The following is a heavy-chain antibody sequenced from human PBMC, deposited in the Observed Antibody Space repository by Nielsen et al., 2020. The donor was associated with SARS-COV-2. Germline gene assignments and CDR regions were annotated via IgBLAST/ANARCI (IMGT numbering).Heavy chain of an antibody. Sequence: GESLKISCAASGFTFSSYWMHWVRQAPGKGLVWVSRINSDGSSTSYADSVKGRFTISRDNAKNALYLQMNSLRAEDTAVYYCAAGPDYYDSKDYGMDVWGQGTTVTVSS. CDR1: GFTFSSYW. J-gene: IGHJ6*02. CDR2: INSDGSST. CDR3: AAGPDYYDSKDYGMDV. V-gene: IGHV3-74*01. D-gene: IGHD3-22*01.